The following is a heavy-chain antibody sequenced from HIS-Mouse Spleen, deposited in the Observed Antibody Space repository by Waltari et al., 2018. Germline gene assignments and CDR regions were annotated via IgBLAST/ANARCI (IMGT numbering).Heavy chain of an antibody. CDR3: AREIPYSSSWYDWYFDL. V-gene: IGHV4-39*07. J-gene: IGHJ2*01. Sequence: QLQLQESGPGLVKPSETLSLTCTVSGRSISSSSYDCGWIRQPPGKGLEWIGSIYYSGSTYYNPSLKSRVIISVDTSKNQFSLKLSSVTAADTAVYYCAREIPYSSSWYDWYFDLWGRGTLVTVSS. CDR1: GRSISSSSYD. D-gene: IGHD6-13*01. CDR2: IYYSGST.